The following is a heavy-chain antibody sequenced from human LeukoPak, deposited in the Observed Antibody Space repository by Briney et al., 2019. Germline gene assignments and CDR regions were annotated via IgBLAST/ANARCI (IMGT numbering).Heavy chain of an antibody. CDR1: GYTFTGYY. CDR2: INPNSGGT. CDR3: ARGSITIFGVVIPSDY. Sequence: ASVKVSCKASGYTFTGYYMHWVRLAPGQGLEWMGWINPNSGGTNYAQKFQGRVTMTRDTSISTAYMELSRLRSDDTAVYYCARGSITIFGVVIPSDYWGQGTLVTVSS. V-gene: IGHV1-2*02. D-gene: IGHD3-3*01. J-gene: IGHJ4*02.